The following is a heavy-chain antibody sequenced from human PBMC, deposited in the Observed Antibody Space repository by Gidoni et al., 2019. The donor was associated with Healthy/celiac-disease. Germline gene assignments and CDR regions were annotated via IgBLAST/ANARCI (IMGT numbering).Heavy chain of an antibody. J-gene: IGHJ4*02. CDR1: GFTFSSYG. D-gene: IGHD3-9*01. CDR3: AKDRSYYDILTGTFDY. Sequence: QVQLVESGGGVVQPGRSLRLSCAASGFTFSSYGMHWVRQAPGKGLEWVAVISYDGSNKYYADSVKGRFTISRDNSKNTLYLQMNSLRAEDTAVYYCAKDRSYYDILTGTFDYWGQGTLVTVSS. V-gene: IGHV3-30*18. CDR2: ISYDGSNK.